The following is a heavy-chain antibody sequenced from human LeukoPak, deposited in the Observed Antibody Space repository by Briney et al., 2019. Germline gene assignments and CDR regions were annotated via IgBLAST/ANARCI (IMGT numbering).Heavy chain of an antibody. V-gene: IGHV4-34*01. CDR2: INHSGST. Sequence: SETLSLTCAVYGGSFSGYYWSWIRHPPGKGLEWIGEINHSGSTNYNPSLKSRVTISVDTSKNQFSLKLSSVTAADTAVYYCARHTKMQWLALPYYFDYWGQGTLVTVSS. CDR1: GGSFSGYY. D-gene: IGHD6-19*01. J-gene: IGHJ4*02. CDR3: ARHTKMQWLALPYYFDY.